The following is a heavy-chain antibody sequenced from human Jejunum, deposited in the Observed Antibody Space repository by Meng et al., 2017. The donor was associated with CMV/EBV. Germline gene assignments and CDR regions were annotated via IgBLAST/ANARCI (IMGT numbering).Heavy chain of an antibody. Sequence: ASASTFNSYDLNWVRQAPGRGLQWLGWIDTETGNPTYAQGITGRFVFSLDPSLRTTYLEISSLKAEDSAVYYCARIAVTPPNILIDKWGQGTLVTVSS. CDR3: ARIAVTPPNILIDK. CDR2: IDTETGNP. V-gene: IGHV7-4-1*02. D-gene: IGHD2-15*01. J-gene: IGHJ4*02. CDR1: ASTFNSYD.